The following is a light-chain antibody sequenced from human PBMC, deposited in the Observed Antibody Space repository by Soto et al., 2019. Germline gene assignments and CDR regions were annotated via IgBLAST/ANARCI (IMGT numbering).Light chain of an antibody. CDR3: QHYGTTHWT. Sequence: ETVLTQSPATLSLSPGERVTLSCRASQSVCSGCLAWYQQKPGQSPRLLMYGASSRATGIPDRFSGSGSGTDFTLTISRLEPEDFAVYYCQHYGTTHWTFGPGTKVGIK. V-gene: IGKV3-20*01. CDR1: QSVCSGC. CDR2: GAS. J-gene: IGKJ1*01.